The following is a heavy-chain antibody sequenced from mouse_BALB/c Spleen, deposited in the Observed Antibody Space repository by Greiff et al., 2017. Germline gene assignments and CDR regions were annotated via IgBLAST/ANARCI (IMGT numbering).Heavy chain of an antibody. CDR1: GYTFTNYW. J-gene: IGHJ4*01. V-gene: IGHV1-63*01. CDR2: IYPGDGST. D-gene: IGHD2-2*01. Sequence: VQLQQSGAELVRPGTSVKISCKASGYTFTNYWLGWVKQRPGHGLEWIGWIYPGDGSTKYNEKFKGKATLTADKSSSTAYMQLSSLTSENSAVYFCARWGGYHPYYAMDYWGQGTSVTVSS. CDR3: ARWGGYHPYYAMDY.